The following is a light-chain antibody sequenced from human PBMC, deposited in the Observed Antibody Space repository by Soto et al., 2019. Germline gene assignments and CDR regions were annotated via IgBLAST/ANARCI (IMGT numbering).Light chain of an antibody. CDR2: RVI. V-gene: IGLV2-14*03. CDR3: GSYTSATTWV. J-gene: IGLJ3*02. CDR1: SRDICRYDY. Sequence: QSALTQPASVSGSPGQSITISCTGTSRDICRYDYVSWYQQFPGKAPKLMIYRVINRPSGVSDRFSGSKSGNSASLSISGLQPEDEASYFCGSYTSATTWVFGGGPKLTVL.